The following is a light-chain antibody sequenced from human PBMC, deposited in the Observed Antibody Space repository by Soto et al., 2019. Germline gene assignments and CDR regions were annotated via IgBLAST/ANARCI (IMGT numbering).Light chain of an antibody. V-gene: IGKV1-39*01. CDR2: SAF. J-gene: IGKJ5*01. CDR1: QNISSF. CDR3: QQGSTTPIT. Sequence: IPMTQSASSLSASIGHTLTIISGASQNISSFLNWYQQKPGEAPRLLVYSAFRIQSGVPSRFNGSGSGTDFTLSISSLQPEDFSTYYCQQGSTTPITFGQGTRLEIK.